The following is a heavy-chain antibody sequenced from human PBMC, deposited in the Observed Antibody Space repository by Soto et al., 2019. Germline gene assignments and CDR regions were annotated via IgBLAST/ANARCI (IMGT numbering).Heavy chain of an antibody. D-gene: IGHD5-18*01. CDR3: AKGGGYSYGYYDMDV. V-gene: IGHV3-9*01. Sequence: PGGSLRLSCAASGFMCDDYAMHWVRQAPGKGLEWVSSISWNSNTIGYADSVKGRFTISRDSAKNSLYLQMNSLRAEDTALYYCAKGGGYSYGYYDMDVWGQGTTVTVSS. J-gene: IGHJ6*02. CDR2: ISWNSNTI. CDR1: GFMCDDYA.